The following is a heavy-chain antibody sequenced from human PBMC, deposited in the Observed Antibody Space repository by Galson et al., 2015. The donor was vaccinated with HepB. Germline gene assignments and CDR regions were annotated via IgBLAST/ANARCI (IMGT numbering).Heavy chain of an antibody. J-gene: IGHJ4*02. D-gene: IGHD2/OR15-2a*01. V-gene: IGHV5-10-1*01. Sequence: QSGAEMKKPGESLRISCTTSGYIFTTHWITWVRQMPGKGLEWMGRIDPTDSYTNYAPSFQGHVTISADKSISTAYLQWSSLKASDTAMYYCARLDLQVLYFDYWGLGTLVSVSS. CDR3: ARLDLQVLYFDY. CDR2: IDPTDSYT. CDR1: GYIFTTHW.